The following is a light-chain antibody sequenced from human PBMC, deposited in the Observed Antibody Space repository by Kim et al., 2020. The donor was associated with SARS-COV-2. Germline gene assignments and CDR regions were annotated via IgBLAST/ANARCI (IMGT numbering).Light chain of an antibody. J-gene: IGLJ1*01. V-gene: IGLV3-1*01. Sequence: GTPGQTATITCSGDKLGDKFASWYQQKSGRSPVLVIYQDNKRPSGIPERFSGSNSGNTATLTISGTQALDEGDYYCQAWDSSTYVFGTGTQLTVL. CDR2: QDN. CDR3: QAWDSSTYV. CDR1: KLGDKF.